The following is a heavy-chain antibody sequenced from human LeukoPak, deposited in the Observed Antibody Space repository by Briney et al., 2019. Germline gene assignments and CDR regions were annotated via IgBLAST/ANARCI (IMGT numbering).Heavy chain of an antibody. V-gene: IGHV1-2*02. CDR1: GYTFSGYY. CDR2: INPNSGDT. CDR3: ARVYYDFWSGYYTHYYYGMDV. J-gene: IGHJ6*02. D-gene: IGHD3-3*01. Sequence: ASVKVSCKASGYTFSGYYMHWVRQAPGQGLEWMGWINPNSGDTNYAQKFQGRVTMTRDTSISTAYMELSSLRSEDTAVYYCARVYYDFWSGYYTHYYYGMDVWGQGTTVTVSS.